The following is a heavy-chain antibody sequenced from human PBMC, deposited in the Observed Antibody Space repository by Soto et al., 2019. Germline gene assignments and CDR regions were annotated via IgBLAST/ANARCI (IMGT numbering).Heavy chain of an antibody. D-gene: IGHD5-12*01. J-gene: IGHJ4*02. CDR2: IKPDGSEK. CDR3: VRDWRDGYDHSFNH. CDR1: GFTFNSYY. V-gene: IGHV3-7*03. Sequence: EVHLVESGGGLVQPGGSLRLSCAASGFTFNSYYMSWVRQAPGEGLEWVANIKPDGSEKYYVDSVEGRFTISRDNARNSLYLQMNSLRAEDTAVYYCVRDWRDGYDHSFNHWGQGTPVTVSS.